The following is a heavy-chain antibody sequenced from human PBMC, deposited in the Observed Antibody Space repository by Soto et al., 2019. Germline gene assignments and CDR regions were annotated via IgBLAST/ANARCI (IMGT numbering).Heavy chain of an antibody. Sequence: GGSLRLSCAASGFTFSNAWMNWVRQAPGKGLEWVGRIKSKTDGGTTDYAAPVKGRFTISRDDYKNTLYLQMNSLKTEDTAVYYCTTESRVSLQYKNSAFDIWGQGTMVTVSS. D-gene: IGHD4-4*01. V-gene: IGHV3-15*07. CDR1: GFTFSNAW. J-gene: IGHJ3*02. CDR3: TTESRVSLQYKNSAFDI. CDR2: IKSKTDGGTT.